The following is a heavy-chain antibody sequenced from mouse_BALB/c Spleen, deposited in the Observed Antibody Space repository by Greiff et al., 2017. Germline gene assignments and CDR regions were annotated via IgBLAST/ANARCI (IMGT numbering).Heavy chain of an antibody. J-gene: IGHJ4*01. CDR1: GFSLTSYD. Sequence: QVQLKGSGPGLVAPSQSLSITCTVSGFSLTSYDISWIRQPPGKGLEWLGVIWTGGGTNYNSAFMSRLSISKDNSKSQVFLKMNSLQTDDTAIYYCVRDSVYYAMDYWGQGTSVTVSS. CDR2: IWTGGGT. V-gene: IGHV2-9-2*01. CDR3: VRDSVYYAMDY.